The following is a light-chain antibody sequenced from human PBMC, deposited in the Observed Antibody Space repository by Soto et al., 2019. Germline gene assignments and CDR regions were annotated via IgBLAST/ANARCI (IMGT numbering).Light chain of an antibody. CDR2: DVS. Sequence: EIVLTQSPATLSLSPGERVTLSCRASQSVSKSLAWYQQKPGQPPRLLIYDVSNRATGIPARFSGSGSGTDFTLTISRLEPEDFAVYYCQQYGSSGTFGQGTKVDIK. CDR3: QQYGSSGT. CDR1: QSVSKS. J-gene: IGKJ1*01. V-gene: IGKV3-11*01.